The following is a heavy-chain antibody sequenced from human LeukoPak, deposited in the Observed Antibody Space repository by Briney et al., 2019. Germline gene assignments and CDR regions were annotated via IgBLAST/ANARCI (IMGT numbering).Heavy chain of an antibody. D-gene: IGHD3-22*01. CDR1: GFTFNNYG. Sequence: PGGSLRLSCAASGFTFNNYGMHWVRQAPGKGLEWVAVISYDGTNTYYAESVKGRFTISSDNSKNTLYLQMNSLRAEDTAVYYCAKSLRSDSRGYLGYWGQGTRVTVSS. CDR2: ISYDGTNT. CDR3: AKSLRSDSRGYLGY. J-gene: IGHJ4*02. V-gene: IGHV3-30*18.